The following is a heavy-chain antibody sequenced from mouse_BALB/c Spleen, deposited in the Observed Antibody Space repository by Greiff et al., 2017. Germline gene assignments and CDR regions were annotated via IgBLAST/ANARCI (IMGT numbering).Heavy chain of an antibody. J-gene: IGHJ3*01. CDR1: GYTFTDYE. V-gene: IGHV1-15*01. Sequence: VKLMESGAELVRPGASVTLSCKASGYTFTDYEMHWVKQTPVHGLEWIGAIDPETGGTAYNQKFKGKATLTADKSSSTAYMELRSLTSEDSAVYYCTRSSIYPAWFAYWGQGTLVTVSA. D-gene: IGHD2-1*01. CDR2: IDPETGGT. CDR3: TRSSIYPAWFAY.